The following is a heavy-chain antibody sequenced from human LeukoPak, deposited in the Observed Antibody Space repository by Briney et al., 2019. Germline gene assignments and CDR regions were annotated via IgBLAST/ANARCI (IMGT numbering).Heavy chain of an antibody. Sequence: GASVKVSCKASGYTFTGYYIHWVRQAPGQGLEWMGWINPNSGGTNYAQKFQGRVTMTRDTSIYTAYMDLSRLTSDDTAVYYCARGAGEFGEFDFDYWGQGALVTVAS. J-gene: IGHJ4*02. CDR2: INPNSGGT. D-gene: IGHD3-10*01. CDR1: GYTFTGYY. CDR3: ARGAGEFGEFDFDY. V-gene: IGHV1-2*02.